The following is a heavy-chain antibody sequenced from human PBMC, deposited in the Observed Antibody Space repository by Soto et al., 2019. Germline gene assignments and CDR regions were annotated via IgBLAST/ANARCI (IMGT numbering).Heavy chain of an antibody. Sequence: PXETLSFSFTVSGGSISSGGYHWSWIRQHPGKGLEWIGYIYYSGSTYYNPSLKSRVTISVDTSKNQFSLKLSSVTAADTAVYYCARGKKWFDPWGQGTLVTVSS. CDR3: ARGKKWFDP. CDR1: GGSISSGGYH. J-gene: IGHJ5*02. V-gene: IGHV4-31*03. CDR2: IYYSGST.